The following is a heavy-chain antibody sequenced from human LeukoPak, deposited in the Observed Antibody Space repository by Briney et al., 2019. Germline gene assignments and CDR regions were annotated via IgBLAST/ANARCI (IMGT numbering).Heavy chain of an antibody. Sequence: SQTLSLTRTVSGGSISSGSYYWSWIRQPAGKGLEWIGRIYTSGSTNYNPSLKSRVTMSVDTSKNQFSLKLSSVTAADTAVYYCARLYDYVWGSYRHNWFDPWGQGTLVTVSS. J-gene: IGHJ5*02. CDR2: IYTSGST. V-gene: IGHV4-61*02. D-gene: IGHD3-16*02. CDR1: GGSISSGSYY. CDR3: ARLYDYVWGSYRHNWFDP.